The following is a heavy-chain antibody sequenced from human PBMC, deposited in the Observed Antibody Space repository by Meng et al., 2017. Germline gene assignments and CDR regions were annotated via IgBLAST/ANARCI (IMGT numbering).Heavy chain of an antibody. D-gene: IGHD2-15*01. CDR3: ARYCSGGSCYRSFDY. CDR1: GYTFTSYA. Sequence: ASVKVSCKASGYTFTSYAISWVRQAPGQGLEWMGWISAYNGNTNYAQKLQGRVTMTTDTTTSTAYMELRSLRTDDTAVYYCARYCSGGSCYRSFDYWGQGTLVTVSS. V-gene: IGHV1-18*01. J-gene: IGHJ4*02. CDR2: ISAYNGNT.